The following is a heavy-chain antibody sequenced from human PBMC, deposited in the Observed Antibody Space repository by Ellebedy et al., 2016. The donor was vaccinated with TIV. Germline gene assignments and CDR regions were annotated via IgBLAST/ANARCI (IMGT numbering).Heavy chain of an antibody. D-gene: IGHD3-10*01. Sequence: GESLKISCAASGFTFSDYHMSWIRQAPGKGLEWVSYISSSGSTIYYADSVKGRFTISRDNAKNSLYLQMNSLRAEDTAVYYCARDPGITMVRGVIKKNYFDYWGQGTLVTVSS. CDR3: ARDPGITMVRGVIKKNYFDY. V-gene: IGHV3-11*01. CDR2: ISSSGSTI. J-gene: IGHJ4*02. CDR1: GFTFSDYH.